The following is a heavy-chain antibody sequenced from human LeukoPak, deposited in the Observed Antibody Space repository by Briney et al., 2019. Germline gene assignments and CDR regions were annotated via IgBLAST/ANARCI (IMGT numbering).Heavy chain of an antibody. CDR3: AREWELNTQTDGMDV. J-gene: IGHJ6*02. CDR2: INPNNGGT. CDR1: GYTLIDYQ. V-gene: IGHV1-2*02. Sequence: ASVKVSCKASGYTLIDYQMHWLRQAPGQGLEWMGWINPNNGGTNYAQKFQGRVTMTRDTSIRTAYMEVSSLRSDDTAVYYCAREWELNTQTDGMDVWGQGTSVTVSS. D-gene: IGHD1-26*01.